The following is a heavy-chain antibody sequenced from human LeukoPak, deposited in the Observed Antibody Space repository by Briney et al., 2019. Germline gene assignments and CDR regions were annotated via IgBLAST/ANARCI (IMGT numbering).Heavy chain of an antibody. D-gene: IGHD6-13*01. CDR3: ARSGSWHFGTMDS. CDR1: GFSVSSNY. CDR2: IWYDGSNE. V-gene: IGHV3-33*08. J-gene: IGHJ1*01. Sequence: PGGSLRLSCAASGFSVSSNYMSWVRQAPGKGLEWVAVIWYDGSNEYYADSVKGRFTISRDNSKNTLYLQMNSLRAEDTAVYFCARSGSWHFGTMDSWGQGTLVTVSS.